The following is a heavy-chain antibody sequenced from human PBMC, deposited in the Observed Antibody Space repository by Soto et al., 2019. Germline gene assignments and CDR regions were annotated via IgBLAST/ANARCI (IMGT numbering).Heavy chain of an antibody. J-gene: IGHJ6*02. V-gene: IGHV1-24*01. CDR3: ATGPPIWFGESYYGMDV. D-gene: IGHD3-10*01. Sequence: ASVKVSCKVSGYTLTELSMHWVRQAPGKGLEWMGGFDPEDGETIYAQKFQGRVTMTEDTSTDTAYMELSSLRSEDTAVYYCATGPPIWFGESYYGMDVCGQGNTITVSS. CDR2: FDPEDGET. CDR1: GYTLTELS.